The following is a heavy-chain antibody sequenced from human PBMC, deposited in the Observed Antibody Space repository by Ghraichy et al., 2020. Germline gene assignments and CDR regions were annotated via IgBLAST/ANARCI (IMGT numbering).Heavy chain of an antibody. V-gene: IGHV3-7*01. Sequence: LSLTCAASEFTFSNYWMSWVRQAPGKGLEWVAHIKPDGSEEFYVDSVKGRFTTSRENAHNLLSLQMNSLRAEDSAVYYCARSTFSSADYWGQGTLVTVSS. CDR2: IKPDGSEE. J-gene: IGHJ4*02. CDR3: ARSTFSSADY. D-gene: IGHD6-6*01. CDR1: EFTFSNYW.